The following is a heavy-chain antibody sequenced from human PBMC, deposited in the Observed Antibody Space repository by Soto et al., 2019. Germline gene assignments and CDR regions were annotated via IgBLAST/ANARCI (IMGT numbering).Heavy chain of an antibody. CDR2: IYHSGST. CDR3: ARAHCSSTSCYRKYNWFDP. Sequence: QVQVQESGPGLVKTSGTLSLTCAVSGGSISSSNWWSWVRQPPGKGLEWIGEIYHSGSTNYNPSLKSRVTISVDKSKNQFSLKLSSVTAADTAVYYCARAHCSSTSCYRKYNWFDPWGQGTLVTVSS. J-gene: IGHJ5*02. D-gene: IGHD2-2*01. CDR1: GGSISSSNW. V-gene: IGHV4-4*02.